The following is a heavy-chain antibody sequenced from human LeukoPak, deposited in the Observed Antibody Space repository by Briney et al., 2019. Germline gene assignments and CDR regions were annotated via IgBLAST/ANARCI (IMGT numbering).Heavy chain of an antibody. D-gene: IGHD2-2*01. Sequence: EASVKVSCKASGYTFTSYAMNWVRQAPGQGLEWMGGIIPIFGTANYAQKFQGRVTITADESTSTAYMELSSLRSEDTAVYYCASGWGYCSSTSCYRNWFDPWGQGTLVTVSS. CDR1: GYTFTSYA. J-gene: IGHJ5*02. V-gene: IGHV1-69*13. CDR2: IIPIFGTA. CDR3: ASGWGYCSSTSCYRNWFDP.